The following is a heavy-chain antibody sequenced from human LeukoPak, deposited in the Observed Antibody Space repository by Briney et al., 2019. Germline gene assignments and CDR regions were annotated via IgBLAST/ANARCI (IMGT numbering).Heavy chain of an antibody. Sequence: GGSLRLSCAASGFTFSNFGMHWVRQAPGKGLEWVASIRYDGSHKYYADSVKGRFTISRDSSKNTLYIQMNSLRPEDTAVYYCAKGPPIVVVTATLDYWGQGTLVTVSS. V-gene: IGHV3-30*02. CDR3: AKGPPIVVVTATLDY. D-gene: IGHD2-21*02. J-gene: IGHJ4*02. CDR2: IRYDGSHK. CDR1: GFTFSNFG.